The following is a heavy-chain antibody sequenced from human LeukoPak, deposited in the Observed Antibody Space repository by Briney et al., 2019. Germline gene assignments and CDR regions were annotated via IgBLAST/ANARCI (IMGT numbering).Heavy chain of an antibody. CDR2: IRSKAYGGTT. D-gene: IGHD1-7*01. Sequence: GGSLRVSCTASGFTFVDYAMSWFRQALGKGLEWVGFIRSKAYGGTTEYAASVKGRFTISRDDSKSIAYLQMNSLKTEDTAVYYCTRSITGTTFDYWGQGTLVTVSS. V-gene: IGHV3-49*03. CDR3: TRSITGTTFDY. CDR1: GFTFVDYA. J-gene: IGHJ4*02.